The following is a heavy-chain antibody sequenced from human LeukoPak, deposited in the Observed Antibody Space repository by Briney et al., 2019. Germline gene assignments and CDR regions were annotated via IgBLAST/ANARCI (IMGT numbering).Heavy chain of an antibody. D-gene: IGHD6-19*01. Sequence: GGSLRLSCAASGFTFSSYWMSWVRQAQGKGLVWVSRINSDGSSTSYADSVKGRFTISRDNAKNTLYLQMNSLRAEDTAVYYSARGGAVAGFVRHWGQGTLVTVSS. CDR2: INSDGSST. J-gene: IGHJ4*02. CDR1: GFTFSSYW. V-gene: IGHV3-74*01. CDR3: ARGGAVAGFVRH.